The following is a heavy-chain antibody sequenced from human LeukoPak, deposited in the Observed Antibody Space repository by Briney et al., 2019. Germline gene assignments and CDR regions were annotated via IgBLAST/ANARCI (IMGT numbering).Heavy chain of an antibody. Sequence: GGSLGLSCAASGFTFSSYAMSWVRQAPGKGLEWVSAISGSGGSTYYADSVKGRFTISRDNSKNTLYLQMNSLRAEDTAVYYCAKASGYSYGTPADYWGQGTLVTVSS. J-gene: IGHJ4*02. CDR2: ISGSGGST. D-gene: IGHD5-18*01. V-gene: IGHV3-23*01. CDR1: GFTFSSYA. CDR3: AKASGYSYGTPADY.